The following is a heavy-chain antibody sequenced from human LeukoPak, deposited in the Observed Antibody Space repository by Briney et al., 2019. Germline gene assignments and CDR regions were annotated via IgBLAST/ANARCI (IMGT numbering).Heavy chain of an antibody. CDR1: GGSFSGYY. CDR3: ARGGGMTTVTTNYFDY. CDR2: INHSGST. V-gene: IGHV4-34*01. Sequence: SETLSLTCAVYGGSFSGYYWSWIRQPPGKGLEWIGEINHSGSTNYNPSLKSRVTISVDMSKNQFSLKLSSVTAADTAVYYCARGGGMTTVTTNYFDYWGQGTLVTVSS. J-gene: IGHJ4*02. D-gene: IGHD4-17*01.